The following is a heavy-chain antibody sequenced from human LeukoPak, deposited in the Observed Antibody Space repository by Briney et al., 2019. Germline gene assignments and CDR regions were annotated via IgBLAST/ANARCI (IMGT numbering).Heavy chain of an antibody. V-gene: IGHV3-20*04. J-gene: IGHJ4*02. D-gene: IGHD2-8*01. Sequence: GGSLRLSCEASGFTFDDYGMSWVRQPPGNGLEWVSGINRNGGSTDYADSVKGRFTISRDNAKNSHFLQMNSLRVEDTALYYCARGFRNGPFDYWGQGTLVTVSS. CDR1: GFTFDDYG. CDR3: ARGFRNGPFDY. CDR2: INRNGGST.